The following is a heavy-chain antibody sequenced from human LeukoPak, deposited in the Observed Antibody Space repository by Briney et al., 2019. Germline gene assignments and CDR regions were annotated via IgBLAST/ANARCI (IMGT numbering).Heavy chain of an antibody. CDR1: GGSISSHY. CDR3: ARDPGPTIFAYYYYMDV. D-gene: IGHD3-3*01. J-gene: IGHJ6*03. V-gene: IGHV4-59*11. CDR2: IYYSGST. Sequence: PSETLSLTCTVSGGSISSHYWNWIRQPPGKGLEWIGYIYYSGSTNYNPSLKSRVTISVDTSKNQFSLKLSSVTAADTAVYYCARDPGPTIFAYYYYMDVWGKGTTVTVSS.